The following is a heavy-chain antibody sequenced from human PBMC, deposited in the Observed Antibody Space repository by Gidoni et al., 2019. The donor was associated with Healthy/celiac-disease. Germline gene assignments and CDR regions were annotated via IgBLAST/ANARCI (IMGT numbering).Heavy chain of an antibody. CDR1: GFTFSSYA. D-gene: IGHD5-18*01. J-gene: IGHJ6*02. Sequence: QVQLVESGGSVVQPGRSLRLSCAASGFTFSSYAMHWVRQAPGKGLEWVAVISYDGSNKYYADSVKGRFTISRDNSKNTLYLQMNSLRAEDTAVYYCAREQDTAMVTDGMDVWGQGTTVTVS. CDR2: ISYDGSNK. V-gene: IGHV3-30-3*01. CDR3: AREQDTAMVTDGMDV.